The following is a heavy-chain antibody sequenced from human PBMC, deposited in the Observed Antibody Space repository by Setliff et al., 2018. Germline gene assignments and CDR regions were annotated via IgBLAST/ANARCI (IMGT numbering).Heavy chain of an antibody. CDR3: VHRPGYCFTTTCWNFDY. D-gene: IGHD2-2*01. Sequence: SGPTLVNPTQTLTLTCTFSGFSLTTSGVGVGWVRQPPGKALDWLAIICWDDDKRYSPSLKNRLTITKDSLKRQVVLTMTNVDPVDTATYYCVHRPGYCFTTTCWNFDYWGQGALVTVSS. CDR1: GFSLTTSGVG. CDR2: ICWDDDK. V-gene: IGHV2-5*02. J-gene: IGHJ4*02.